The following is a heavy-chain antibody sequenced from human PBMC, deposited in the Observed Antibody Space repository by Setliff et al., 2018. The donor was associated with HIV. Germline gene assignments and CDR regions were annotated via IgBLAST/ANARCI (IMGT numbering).Heavy chain of an antibody. D-gene: IGHD3-22*01. CDR2: IYYSGST. CDR1: GGSISSSSYY. CDR3: ARMFCSSGFDDY. Sequence: PSETLSLTCTVSGGSISSSSYYWGWIRQPPGKGLEWIGSIYYSGSTYYNPSLKSRVTISVDTSKNQFSLNVTSVTVADTATYYCARMFCSSGFDDYWGQGTLVTVSS. J-gene: IGHJ4*02. V-gene: IGHV4-39*01.